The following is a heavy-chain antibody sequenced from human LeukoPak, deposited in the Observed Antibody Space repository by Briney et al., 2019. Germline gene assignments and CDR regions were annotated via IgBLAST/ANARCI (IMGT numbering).Heavy chain of an antibody. V-gene: IGHV3-7*03. CDR3: VKNSGWYCLDY. CDR1: GFSFSNYW. Sequence: GGSLRLSCAASGFSFSNYWMTWVRLAPGKGLERVADINGDGSHSYCVDSVKGRFTLSRDNAKNSLFLQMNSLRAEDTAVYYCVKNSGWYCLDYWGQGTLVTVSS. CDR2: INGDGSHS. J-gene: IGHJ4*02. D-gene: IGHD6-13*01.